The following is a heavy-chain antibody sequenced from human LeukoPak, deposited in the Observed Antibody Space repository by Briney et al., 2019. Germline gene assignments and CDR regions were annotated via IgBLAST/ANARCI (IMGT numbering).Heavy chain of an antibody. J-gene: IGHJ5*02. V-gene: IGHV3-23*01. D-gene: IGHD3-22*01. CDR2: ISGSGGST. CDR3: AKPYDSSGYPNWLDP. CDR1: GFTFSSYA. Sequence: GGSLRLSCAASGFTFSSYAMSWVRQAPGKGLEWVSAISGSGGSTYYADSVKGRFTISRDNSKNTLYLQMNSLRAEDTAVYYCAKPYDSSGYPNWLDPWGQGTLVTVSS.